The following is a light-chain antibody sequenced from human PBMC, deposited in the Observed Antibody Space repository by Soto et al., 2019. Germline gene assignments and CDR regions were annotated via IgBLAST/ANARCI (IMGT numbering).Light chain of an antibody. CDR3: HQRSNWPRT. CDR1: QSVTSK. Sequence: EIVLTQSPATLSLSPGERASLSCRTSQSVTSKLAWYQQKPGQAPRLLIYAASNTATRVPDRFSGGGSGTDFTLTISSLEPEDFGVYYCHQRSNWPRTFGQGTKLEIK. J-gene: IGKJ2*01. V-gene: IGKV3-11*01. CDR2: AAS.